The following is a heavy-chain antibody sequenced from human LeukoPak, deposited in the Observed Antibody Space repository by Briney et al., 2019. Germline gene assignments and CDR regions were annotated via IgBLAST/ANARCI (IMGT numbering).Heavy chain of an antibody. J-gene: IGHJ4*02. CDR3: ARDSAGTTDY. D-gene: IGHD1-7*01. CDR1: GFTVSSNF. Sequence: GGSLRLSCSASGFTVSSNFMSWIRQAPGKGLEWVSVIYSGGSTYNADSVKGRFTISRDNSKNTLYLQMNSLRAEDTAVYYCARDSAGTTDYWGQGTLVTVSS. V-gene: IGHV3-66*01. CDR2: IYSGGST.